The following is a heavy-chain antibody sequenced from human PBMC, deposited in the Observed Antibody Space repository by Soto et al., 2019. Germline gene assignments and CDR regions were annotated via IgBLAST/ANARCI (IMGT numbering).Heavy chain of an antibody. CDR1: GGSISSYY. V-gene: IGHV4-59*01. CDR3: ASTTVTTFDY. D-gene: IGHD4-17*01. CDR2: IYYSGST. J-gene: IGHJ4*02. Sequence: SETLSLTCTVSGGSISSYYWSWIRQPPGKGLEWIGYIYYSGSTNYNPSLKSRVTISVDTSKNQFSLKLSSVTAADTAVYYCASTTVTTFDYWGQGTLVTVSS.